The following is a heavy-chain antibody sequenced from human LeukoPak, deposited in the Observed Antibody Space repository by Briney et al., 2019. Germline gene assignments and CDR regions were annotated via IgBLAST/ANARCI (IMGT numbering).Heavy chain of an antibody. CDR1: GDSVSSNSAA. J-gene: IGHJ3*02. CDR2: TYYRSKWYN. CDR3: TRARDAFTRKSVFDI. V-gene: IGHV6-1*01. Sequence: SQTLSLTCAISGDSVSSNSAAWTWIRQSPSRGLEWLGRTYYRSKWYNDYAVSVKSRITVNPDTSKNQFSLQLNSETPEDTAVYYCTRARDAFTRKSVFDIWGQGTMVTVSS. D-gene: IGHD3-16*01.